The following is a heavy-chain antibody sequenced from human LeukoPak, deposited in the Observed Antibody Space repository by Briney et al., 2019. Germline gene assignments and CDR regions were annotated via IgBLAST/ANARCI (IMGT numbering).Heavy chain of an antibody. D-gene: IGHD2-21*01. CDR2: IYYSGST. Sequence: PSETLSLTCTVSGGSISSGDSYWSWIRQPPGKGLEWIGYIYYSGSTYYNPSLKSRVTISVDTSKNQFSLKLSSVTAADTAVYYCARARRGGDCDDYWGQGTLVTVSS. CDR3: ARARRGGDCDDY. V-gene: IGHV4-30-4*01. J-gene: IGHJ4*02. CDR1: GGSISSGDSY.